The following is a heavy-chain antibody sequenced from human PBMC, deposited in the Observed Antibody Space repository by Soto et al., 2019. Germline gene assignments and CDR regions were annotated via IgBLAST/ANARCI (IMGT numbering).Heavy chain of an antibody. J-gene: IGHJ5*01. D-gene: IGHD2-15*01. CDR3: AREESLLGDS. Sequence: EVQLVESGGGLVKPGGSLRLSCAASGFTFSSYSMNWVRQAPGKGLEWVSSISSSSSYIYYADSVKGRFTISRDNAKKSLYLQMNSLRAEDTAVYYCAREESLLGDSWGQGTLVTVSS. V-gene: IGHV3-21*01. CDR1: GFTFSSYS. CDR2: ISSSSSYI.